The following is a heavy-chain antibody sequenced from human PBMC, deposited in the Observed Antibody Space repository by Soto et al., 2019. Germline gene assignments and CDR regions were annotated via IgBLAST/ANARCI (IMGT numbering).Heavy chain of an antibody. CDR3: ERCAEDSVLVPAVNYYYYYGMDV. V-gene: IGHV1-69*12. J-gene: IGHJ6*02. CDR1: GGTFSSYA. D-gene: IGHD2-2*01. Sequence: QVQLVQSGAEVKKPGSSVKVSCKASGGTFSSYAISWVRQAPGQGLEWMGGIIPIFGTANYAQTFQGRVTITADESTSTAYMELSSLRSEDTAVYYCERCAEDSVLVPAVNYYYYYGMDVWGQGPTVTVSS. CDR2: IIPIFGTA.